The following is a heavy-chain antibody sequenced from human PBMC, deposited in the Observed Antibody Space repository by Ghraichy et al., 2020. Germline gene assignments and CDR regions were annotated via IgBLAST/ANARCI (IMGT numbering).Heavy chain of an antibody. V-gene: IGHV3-9*01. D-gene: IGHD4-11*01. CDR3: AKDKGEDYRLFDY. CDR2: ISWNSGSI. CDR1: GFTFDDYA. J-gene: IGHJ4*02. Sequence: GGSLRLSCAASGFTFDDYAMHWVRQAPGKGLEWVSGISWNSGSIGYADSVKGRFTISRDNAKNSLHVQMNSLRAEDTALYYCAKDKGEDYRLFDYWGQGTLVTVSS.